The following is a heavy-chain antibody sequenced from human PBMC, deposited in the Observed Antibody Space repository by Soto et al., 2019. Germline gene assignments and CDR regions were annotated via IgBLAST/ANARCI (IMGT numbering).Heavy chain of an antibody. Sequence: QVQLVQSGAEVKKPGASVKVSCKVSGYTLTELSMHWVRQAPGKGPEWRGGFDPEDGETIYAQKFQGRVTMTEDTSTDTAYMELSSLRSEDTAVYYCRGVIITHPSDYYYDYMDVWGKGTTVTVSS. J-gene: IGHJ6*03. CDR1: GYTLTELS. CDR2: FDPEDGET. V-gene: IGHV1-24*01. CDR3: RGVIITHPSDYYYDYMDV. D-gene: IGHD3-10*01.